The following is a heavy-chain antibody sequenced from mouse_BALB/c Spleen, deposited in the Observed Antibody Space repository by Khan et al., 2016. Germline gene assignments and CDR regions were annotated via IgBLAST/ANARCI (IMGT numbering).Heavy chain of an antibody. Sequence: EVQLQASGPGLVKPSQSLSLTCSVTGYSITSGYYWNWIRQFPGNNLEWMGYISYDGSNNYNPSLKNRISIARDTSKNQFFLKLNSVTTEDTATYYCARLRRVYAMDYWGQGTSVTVSS. D-gene: IGHD2-12*01. CDR3: ARLRRVYAMDY. CDR1: GYSITSGYY. CDR2: ISYDGSN. J-gene: IGHJ4*01. V-gene: IGHV3-6*02.